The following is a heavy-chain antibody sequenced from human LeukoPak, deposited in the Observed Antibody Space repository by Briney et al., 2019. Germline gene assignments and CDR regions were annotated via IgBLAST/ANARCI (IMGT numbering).Heavy chain of an antibody. D-gene: IGHD6-19*01. Sequence: SETLSLTCAVYGGSFSGYYWSWIRQPPGKGLEWIGEINHSGSTNYNPSLKSRVTISVDTSKNQFSLKLSSVTAADTAVYYCASQWLVKYVQHWGQGTLVTVSS. CDR3: ASQWLVKYVQH. J-gene: IGHJ1*01. CDR1: GGSFSGYY. CDR2: INHSGST. V-gene: IGHV4-34*01.